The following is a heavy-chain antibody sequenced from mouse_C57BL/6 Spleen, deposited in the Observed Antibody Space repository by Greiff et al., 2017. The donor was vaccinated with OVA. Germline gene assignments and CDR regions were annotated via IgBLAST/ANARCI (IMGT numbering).Heavy chain of an antibody. CDR3: ASYDYSDLLYFDV. J-gene: IGHJ1*03. CDR1: GYTFTSYW. Sequence: QVQLQQPGAELVKPGASVKMSCKASGYTFTSYWITWVKQRPGQGLEWIGDIYPGSGSTKYNEKFKSKATLTVDTSSSTAYMQLSSLTSEDSAVYYCASYDYSDLLYFDVWGTGTTVTVSS. V-gene: IGHV1-55*01. D-gene: IGHD2-4*01. CDR2: IYPGSGST.